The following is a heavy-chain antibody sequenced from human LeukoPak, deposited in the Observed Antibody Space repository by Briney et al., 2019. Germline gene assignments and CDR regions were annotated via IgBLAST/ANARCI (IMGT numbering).Heavy chain of an antibody. CDR2: ISYSGIT. Sequence: SETLSLTCTVSGGSISTYYWSWIRQPPGKGLEWIGYISYSGITNYNPSLKSRVTISVDTSKNQFSLKLSSVTAADTAVYYCARHSPIFGYYYDSSGYSHIFDYWGQGTLVTVSS. CDR1: GGSISTYY. J-gene: IGHJ4*02. D-gene: IGHD3-22*01. V-gene: IGHV4-59*08. CDR3: ARHSPIFGYYYDSSGYSHIFDY.